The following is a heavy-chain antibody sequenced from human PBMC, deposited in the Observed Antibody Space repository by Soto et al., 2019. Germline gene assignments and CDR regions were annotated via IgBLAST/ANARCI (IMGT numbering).Heavy chain of an antibody. CDR1: GFTFSSYA. V-gene: IGHV3-23*01. CDR3: AKRAGRGIIIGDAFDI. J-gene: IGHJ3*02. Sequence: GGSLRLSCAASGFTFSSYAMSWVRQAPGKGLEWVSGISASGGTTNYADSVKGRFTISRDNSKNTLYLQMNSLRAEDTAAYYCAKRAGRGIIIGDAFDIWGQGTVVTVSS. D-gene: IGHD3-10*01. CDR2: ISASGGTT.